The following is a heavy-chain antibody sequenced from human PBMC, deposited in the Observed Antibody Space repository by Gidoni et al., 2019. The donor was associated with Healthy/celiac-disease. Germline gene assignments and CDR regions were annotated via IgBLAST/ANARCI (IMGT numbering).Heavy chain of an antibody. Sequence: QVQLVESGGGVVQPGRSLRLSCAASGFTFSSYGMHWVRQAPGKGLEWVAVIWYDGSNKYYADSVKGRFTISRDNSKNTLYLQMNSLRAEDTAVYYCARDPGRWSSGCPDYWGQGTLVTVSS. CDR3: ARDPGRWSSGCPDY. CDR2: IWYDGSNK. J-gene: IGHJ4*02. V-gene: IGHV3-33*01. D-gene: IGHD6-19*01. CDR1: GFTFSSYG.